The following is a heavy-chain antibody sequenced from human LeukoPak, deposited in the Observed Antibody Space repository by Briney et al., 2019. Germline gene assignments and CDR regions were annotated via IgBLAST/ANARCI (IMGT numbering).Heavy chain of an antibody. CDR2: IYSGSST. CDR3: ARDDCSGGSCYPFDY. Sequence: PGGSLRLSWAASGFTVSSNYMGWVRQAPGKGLGGVSVIYSGSSTYHADSVKGRFTISRDNSKNTLYLQMNSLRAEDTAVYYCARDDCSGGSCYPFDYWGKGTLVTVSS. CDR1: GFTVSSNY. V-gene: IGHV3-53*01. J-gene: IGHJ4*02. D-gene: IGHD2-15*01.